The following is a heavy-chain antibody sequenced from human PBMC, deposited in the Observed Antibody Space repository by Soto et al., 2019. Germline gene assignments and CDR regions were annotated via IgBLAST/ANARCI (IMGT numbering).Heavy chain of an antibody. CDR3: ARDIRARRVLAVAGDF. Sequence: QVQLVESGGGVVQPGRSLRLSCAASGFTFSSYGMHWVRQAPGKGLESGAVLWYDGSNKYYADSVKGRFTISRDNSKNTLYLQMNSLRAEDTAVYYCARDIRARRVLAVAGDFWVQGTLITVSS. CDR2: LWYDGSNK. CDR1: GFTFSSYG. J-gene: IGHJ4*02. D-gene: IGHD6-19*01. V-gene: IGHV3-33*01.